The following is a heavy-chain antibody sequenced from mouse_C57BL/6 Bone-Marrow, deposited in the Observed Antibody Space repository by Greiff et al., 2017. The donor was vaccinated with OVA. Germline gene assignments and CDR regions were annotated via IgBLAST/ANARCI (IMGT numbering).Heavy chain of an antibody. CDR3: ARINYWYFDV. CDR1: GFTFSDYG. J-gene: IGHJ1*03. V-gene: IGHV5-17*01. Sequence: EVKLVESGGGLVTPGGSLKLSCAASGFTFSDYGMHWVRQAPEKGLEWVAYISSGSRTIYYADTVKGRFTISRDNAKNTLFLQLTSLRSEDTAMYYCARINYWYFDVWGTGTTVTVSS. CDR2: ISSGSRTI.